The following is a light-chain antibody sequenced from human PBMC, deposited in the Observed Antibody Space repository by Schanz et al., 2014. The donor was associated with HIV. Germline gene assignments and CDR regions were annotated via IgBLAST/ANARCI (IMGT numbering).Light chain of an antibody. CDR2: DVS. CDR3: CSYAGSSTYWV. J-gene: IGLJ3*02. CDR1: SSDIGGYKY. Sequence: QFALTQPASVSGSPGQSITLSCTGSSSDIGGYKYVSWYQQHPGKAPKLMIYDVSNRPSGVSIRFSGSKSGNTASLTISGLQAEDEADYYCCSYAGSSTYWVFGGGTKLTVL. V-gene: IGLV2-14*03.